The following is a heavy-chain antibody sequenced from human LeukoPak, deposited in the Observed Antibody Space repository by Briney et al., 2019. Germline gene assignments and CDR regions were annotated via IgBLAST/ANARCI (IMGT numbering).Heavy chain of an antibody. J-gene: IGHJ6*02. Sequence: GGSLRLSCAGSGFTFSNSWMGWVRQAPGKGLEWVANVQHIGGETYYVDSVKGRFTISRDNAKNSLYLQMNNLRAEDTAVYYCAREWGSKQQPMDYGMDVWGQGTTVTVSS. D-gene: IGHD6-13*01. CDR2: VQHIGGET. CDR3: AREWGSKQQPMDYGMDV. V-gene: IGHV3-7*01. CDR1: GFTFSNSW.